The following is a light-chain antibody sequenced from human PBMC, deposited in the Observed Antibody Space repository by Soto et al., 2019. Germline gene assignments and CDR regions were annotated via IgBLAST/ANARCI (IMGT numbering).Light chain of an antibody. CDR3: QSYDSSLSGNV. J-gene: IGLJ1*01. CDR1: SSNIGRNM. Sequence: QSVLTQSPSASGTPGQRVVISCSGSSSNIGRNMVNWYQQLPGTAPKLLIYVNTNRPSGVPDRFSGSKSGTSASLAITGLQAEDEADYYCQSYDSSLSGNVFGTGTKVTVL. CDR2: VNT. V-gene: IGLV1-40*01.